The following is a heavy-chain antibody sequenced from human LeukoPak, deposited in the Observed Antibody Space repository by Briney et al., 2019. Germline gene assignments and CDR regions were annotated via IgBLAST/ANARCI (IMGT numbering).Heavy chain of an antibody. J-gene: IGHJ3*02. V-gene: IGHV3-48*03. D-gene: IGHD4-17*01. Sequence: GGSLRLSCAASGFSFSSFEMNWVRQAPGKGLEWVSYISSSGGMIYYAASVKGRFTISRDNAKNSLSLQMNSLRAEDTAVYYCARQQAVTYDAFDIWGQGTMVTVSS. CDR2: ISSSGGMI. CDR1: GFSFSSFE. CDR3: ARQQAVTYDAFDI.